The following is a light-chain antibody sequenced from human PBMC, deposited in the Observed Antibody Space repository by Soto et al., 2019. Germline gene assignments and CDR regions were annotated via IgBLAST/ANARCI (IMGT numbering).Light chain of an antibody. CDR2: NVY. CDR3: SSYTISRTYV. J-gene: IGLJ1*01. CDR1: SIDVGHPYNY. Sequence: QSALTQPASVSGSPGQSITISCTGTSIDVGHPYNYVSWYQQYPGKAPKLMIYNVYDRPSGISNRFSGSKSGNTASLTISGLQGEDEADYYCSSYTISRTYVFGTGTKVTV. V-gene: IGLV2-14*03.